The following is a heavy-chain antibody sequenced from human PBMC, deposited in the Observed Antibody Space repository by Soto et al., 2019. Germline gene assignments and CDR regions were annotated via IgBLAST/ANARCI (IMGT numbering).Heavy chain of an antibody. CDR3: ARRGYDSSGYYLGDAFDI. CDR1: GGSISSYY. V-gene: IGHV4-59*08. D-gene: IGHD3-22*01. J-gene: IGHJ3*02. Sequence: SETLSLTCTVSGGSISSYYWSWIRQPPGKGLEWIGYIYYSGSTNYNPSLKSRVTISVDTSKNQFSLKLSSVTAADTAVYYCARRGYDSSGYYLGDAFDIWGQGTMVTVSS. CDR2: IYYSGST.